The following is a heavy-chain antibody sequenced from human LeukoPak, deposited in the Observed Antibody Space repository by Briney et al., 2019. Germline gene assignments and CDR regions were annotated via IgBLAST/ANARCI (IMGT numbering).Heavy chain of an antibody. CDR3: AKVGSYCSCGSCYLFSYYYYGMDV. V-gene: IGHV3-23*01. Sequence: GRSLRLSCPASAFTFTSYAMRCVRQAPGKGREWDSAISGIGGSTYYADSVEGRFTISRDNSKSRLYLQMNSLRAEETAVYYCAKVGSYCSCGSCYLFSYYYYGMDVWGQGTTVTVSS. D-gene: IGHD2-15*01. J-gene: IGHJ6*02. CDR2: ISGIGGST. CDR1: AFTFTSYA.